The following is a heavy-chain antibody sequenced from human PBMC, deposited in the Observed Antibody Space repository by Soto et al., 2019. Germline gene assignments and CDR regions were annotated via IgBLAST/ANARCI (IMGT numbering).Heavy chain of an antibody. CDR2: ISASVGST. CDR1: GFTFSNYA. Sequence: EVQLLESGGGSVQPGGSLRLSCAASGFTFSNYAMSWVRQAPGKGLEWVSAISASVGSTYYTDSVKGRFTISRDNSKNTLYLQMNSLRAEDTAVYPCAKGGQSYDYWGQGTLVTVSS. D-gene: IGHD3-10*01. J-gene: IGHJ4*02. V-gene: IGHV3-23*01. CDR3: AKGGQSYDY.